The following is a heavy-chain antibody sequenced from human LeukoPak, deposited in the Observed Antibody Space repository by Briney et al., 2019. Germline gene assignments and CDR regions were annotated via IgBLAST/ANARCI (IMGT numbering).Heavy chain of an antibody. Sequence: PGGPLRLSCAASGFTFSTYAMSWVRQAPGKGLEWVSGISAGGASKYYADSVKGRFTISRDNSKNTLYLQMSSLGAEDTGVYYCAKEGGPAGFYEYWGQGTLVTVSS. J-gene: IGHJ4*02. CDR1: GFTFSTYA. CDR3: AKEGGPAGFYEY. V-gene: IGHV3-23*01. CDR2: ISAGGASK. D-gene: IGHD2-2*01.